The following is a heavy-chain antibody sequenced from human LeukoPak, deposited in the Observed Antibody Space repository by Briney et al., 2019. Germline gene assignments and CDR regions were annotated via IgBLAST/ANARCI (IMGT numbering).Heavy chain of an antibody. V-gene: IGHV1-2*02. CDR1: GYTFTGYY. CDR3: ARVHAPFRRAVAGQSFDY. CDR2: TKPNIGGT. Sequence: DSVKVSCKASGYTFTGYYMHWVRQAPGQGLEWMGWTKPNIGGTNYAQKFEGRVTMTRDTSISTAYMRLSRLRSDDTSVYYCARVHAPFRRAVAGQSFDYWGQGTLVTVSS. D-gene: IGHD6-19*01. J-gene: IGHJ4*02.